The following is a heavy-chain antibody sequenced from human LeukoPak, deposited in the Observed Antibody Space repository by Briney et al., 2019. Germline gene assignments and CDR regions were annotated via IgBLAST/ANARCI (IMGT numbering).Heavy chain of an antibody. D-gene: IGHD5-24*01. CDR3: ARERWLQLDAFDI. CDR2: IWYDGSNK. CDR1: GFTFSSYG. J-gene: IGHJ3*02. Sequence: GGSLRLSCAASGFTFSSYGMHWVRQAPGKGLEWVAVIWYDGSNKYYADSVKGRFTISRDNSKNTLYLQMNSLRAEDTAVYYCARERWLQLDAFDIWGQGTMVTVSS. V-gene: IGHV3-33*01.